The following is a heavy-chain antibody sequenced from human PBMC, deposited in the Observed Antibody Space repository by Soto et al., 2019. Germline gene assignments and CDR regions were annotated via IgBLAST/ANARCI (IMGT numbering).Heavy chain of an antibody. CDR2: IYSGGST. CDR3: ARDETCSGGNCYYYGMDV. Sequence: GGSLILSCAASGFTVSCNYMSWVRQAPGKGLEWVSVIYSGGSTYYADSVKGRFTISRDNSQSTLYLQMNSLRAEDTAVYYCARDETCSGGNCYYYGMDVWGQGTTVTVSS. D-gene: IGHD2-15*01. V-gene: IGHV3-53*01. CDR1: GFTVSCNY. J-gene: IGHJ6*02.